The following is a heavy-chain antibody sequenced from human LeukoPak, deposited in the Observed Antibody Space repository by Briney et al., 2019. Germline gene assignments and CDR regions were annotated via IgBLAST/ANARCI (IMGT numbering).Heavy chain of an antibody. CDR3: ARALYDSSGYYFDY. J-gene: IGHJ4*02. D-gene: IGHD3-22*01. Sequence: GGSLRLSCAASGFTFSSYSMNWVRQAPGKGLEWVSSISSSSSYIYYADSVKGGFTISRDNAKNSLYLQMNSLRAEDTAVYYCARALYDSSGYYFDYWGQGTLVTVSS. CDR2: ISSSSSYI. CDR1: GFTFSSYS. V-gene: IGHV3-21*01.